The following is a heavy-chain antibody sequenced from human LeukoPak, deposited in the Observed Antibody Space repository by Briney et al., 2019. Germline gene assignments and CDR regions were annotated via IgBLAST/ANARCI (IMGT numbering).Heavy chain of an antibody. CDR3: AKDPRSTSCPPWCDY. V-gene: IGHV3-23*01. Sequence: GGSLRLSCAASGFTFSSYAMSWVRQAPGKGLEWVSAISGSGGSTYYADSVKGRFTISRDNSKNTLYLQMNSLRAEDTAVYYCAKDPRSTSCPPWCDYWGQGTLVTVSS. CDR2: ISGSGGST. J-gene: IGHJ4*02. D-gene: IGHD2-2*01. CDR1: GFTFSSYA.